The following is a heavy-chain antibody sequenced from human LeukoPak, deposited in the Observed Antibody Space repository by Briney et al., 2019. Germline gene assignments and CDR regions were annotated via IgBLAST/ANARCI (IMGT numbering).Heavy chain of an antibody. CDR3: ARVARAFDY. CDR2: IKRDGSEK. J-gene: IGHJ4*02. CDR1: GFTFSNYW. Sequence: GGSLRLSCAASGFTFSNYWMTWVRQAPGKGLEWVASIKRDGSEKYYVDSVKGRFTISRDNAKKSLYLQMNSLRAEDAATYYCARVARAFDYWGQGTLVTVSS. V-gene: IGHV3-7*03.